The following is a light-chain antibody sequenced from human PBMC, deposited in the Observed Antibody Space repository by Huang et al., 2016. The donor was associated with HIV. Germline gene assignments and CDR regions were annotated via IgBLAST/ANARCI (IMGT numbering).Light chain of an antibody. J-gene: IGKJ4*01. CDR1: HNIDNH. V-gene: IGKV3-11*01. CDR3: QQHTDRPT. Sequence: EIVLTQSPPTLSWYPGEAVTLSCKTSHNIDNHLAWYQYKPGQPPRLLIYEASTRVTGIPARFSGGGSGTLFTLTIDNLQADDFALYFCQQHTDRPTFGGGSKV. CDR2: EAS.